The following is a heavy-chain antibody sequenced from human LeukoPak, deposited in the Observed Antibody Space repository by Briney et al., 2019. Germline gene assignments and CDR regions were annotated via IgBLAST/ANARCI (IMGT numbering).Heavy chain of an antibody. V-gene: IGHV3-30*04. CDR3: ASFGGDWKPL. CDR2: MSHDGNKK. D-gene: IGHD2-21*02. CDR1: GFTFSSYA. Sequence: PGGSLRLSCSASGFTFSSYAMHWVRQAPGQGLEWVAVMSHDGNKKYYSDSVKGRFTISRDNSENTLYLQMNTLGAEDTGVYYCASFGGDWKPLWGRGTLVTVSS. J-gene: IGHJ4*02.